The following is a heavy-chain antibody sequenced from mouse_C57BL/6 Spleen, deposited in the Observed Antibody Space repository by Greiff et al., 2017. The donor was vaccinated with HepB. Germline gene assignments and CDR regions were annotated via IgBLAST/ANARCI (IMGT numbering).Heavy chain of an antibody. D-gene: IGHD3-3*01. Sequence: QVQLQQPGAELVKPGASVKMSCKASGYTFTSYWIPWVKQRPGQGLEWIGDIYPGSGSTNYNEKFKSKATLTVDTSSSTAYMQLSSLTSEDSAVYYGARGGLGSRYFDVWGTGTTVTVSS. CDR3: ARGGLGSRYFDV. CDR1: GYTFTSYW. V-gene: IGHV1-55*01. J-gene: IGHJ1*03. CDR2: IYPGSGST.